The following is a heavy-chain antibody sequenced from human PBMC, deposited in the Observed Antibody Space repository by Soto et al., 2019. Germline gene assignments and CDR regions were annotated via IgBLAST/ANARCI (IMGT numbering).Heavy chain of an antibody. CDR3: VRAPYSFDI. CDR2: INPRSGSA. Sequence: ASVKVSCKASGFPFTSFFIHWVRQAPGQGLEWMGVINPRSGSANYAQKFQDRLTLTRDTSSTTVYMYLSSLKSEDTALYYCVRAPYSFDIWGQGTLVTVSS. CDR1: GFPFTSFF. V-gene: IGHV1-46*01. J-gene: IGHJ4*02.